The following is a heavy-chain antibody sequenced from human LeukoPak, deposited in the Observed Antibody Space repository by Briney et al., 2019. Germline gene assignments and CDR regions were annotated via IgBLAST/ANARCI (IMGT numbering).Heavy chain of an antibody. CDR1: GGSISSYY. V-gene: IGHV4-59*01. J-gene: IGHJ5*02. Sequence: SETLSLTCTVSGGSISSYYWSWIRQPPGKGLEWIGYIYYSGSTNYNPSLKSRVTISVDTSKNQFSLKLSSVTAADTAVYYCASVLGRTWFDPWGQGTLVTVSS. CDR2: IYYSGST. CDR3: ASVLGRTWFDP. D-gene: IGHD1/OR15-1a*01.